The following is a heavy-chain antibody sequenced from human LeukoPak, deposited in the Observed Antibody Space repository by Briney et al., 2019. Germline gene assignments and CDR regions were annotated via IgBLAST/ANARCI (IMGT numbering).Heavy chain of an antibody. CDR1: GFTFSSYS. V-gene: IGHV3-48*01. J-gene: IGHJ4*01. D-gene: IGHD2-15*01. CDR2: ISSSSTI. Sequence: GGSLRLSCAASGFTFSSYSMNWVRQAPGKGLEWVSYISSSSTIYYADSVKGRFTISRDNAKNSLYLQMNSLRAEDTAVYYCARDAGGIXXXXXXXXXXDXWGXXTLVTVSS. CDR3: ARDAGGIXXXXXXXXXXDX.